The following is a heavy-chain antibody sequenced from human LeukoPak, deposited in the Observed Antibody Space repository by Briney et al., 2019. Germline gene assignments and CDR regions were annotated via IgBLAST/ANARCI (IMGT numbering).Heavy chain of an antibody. CDR2: IFSST. Sequence: GGSLRLSCTVSGFTVSSNSMSWVRQAPGKGLEWVSFIFSSTHYSDSVKGRFTISRDNSKNTLYLQMNSLRAEDTAVYYCARRAGAYSHPYDYWGQGTLVTVSS. V-gene: IGHV3-53*01. CDR3: ARRAGAYSHPYDY. J-gene: IGHJ4*02. D-gene: IGHD4/OR15-4a*01. CDR1: GFTVSSNS.